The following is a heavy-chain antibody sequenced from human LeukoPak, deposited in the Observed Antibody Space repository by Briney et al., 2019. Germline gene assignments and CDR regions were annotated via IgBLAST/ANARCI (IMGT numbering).Heavy chain of an antibody. CDR3: TRGASGYGNFDY. J-gene: IGHJ4*02. V-gene: IGHV3-74*01. Sequence: GGSLRLSCAASGFSVGGYWMHWVRQGPGMGLVWVSRINSDGSSISYADSVKGRFSISRDNAKNTLYLQMNSLRAEDTSVYYCTRGASGYGNFDYWGQGTGVTVSS. CDR1: GFSVGGYW. CDR2: INSDGSSI. D-gene: IGHD5-12*01.